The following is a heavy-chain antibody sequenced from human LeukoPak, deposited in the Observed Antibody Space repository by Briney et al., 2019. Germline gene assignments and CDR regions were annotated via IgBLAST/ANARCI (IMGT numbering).Heavy chain of an antibody. J-gene: IGHJ4*02. CDR2: IYYSGST. CDR3: ARGQPLLYLFDY. CDR1: GGSISSSSYY. D-gene: IGHD2-2*02. V-gene: IGHV4-31*03. Sequence: SETLSLTCTVSGGSISSSSYYWSWIRQHPGKGLEWIGYIYYSGSTYYNPSLKSRVTISVDTSKNQFSLKLSSVTAADTAVYYCARGQPLLYLFDYWGQGTLVTVSS.